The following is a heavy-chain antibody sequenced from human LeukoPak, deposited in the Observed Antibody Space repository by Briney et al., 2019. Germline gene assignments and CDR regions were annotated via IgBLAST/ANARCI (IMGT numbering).Heavy chain of an antibody. CDR3: ARDYGQWLVLAGWFDP. V-gene: IGHV4-4*07. CDR1: GGSISSYY. J-gene: IGHJ5*02. CDR2: IYTSGST. Sequence: SETLSLTCTVSGGSISSYYWSWIRQPAGKGLEWIGRIYTSGSTNYNPSLKSRVTMSVDTSKNQFSLKLSSVTAADTAVYYCARDYGQWLVLAGWFDPWGQGTLVTVSS. D-gene: IGHD6-19*01.